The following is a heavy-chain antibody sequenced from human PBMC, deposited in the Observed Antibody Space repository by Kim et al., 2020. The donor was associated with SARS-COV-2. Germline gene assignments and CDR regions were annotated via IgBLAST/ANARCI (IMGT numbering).Heavy chain of an antibody. J-gene: IGHJ6*02. V-gene: IGHV6-1*01. D-gene: IGHD6-25*01. CDR1: GDSVSSNSAA. CDR3: AQWAARTMDV. CDR2: TYYRSKWLN. Sequence: SQTLSLTCAISGDSVSSNSAAWDWIRQSPSRGLEWLGRTYYRSKWLNDYAVSVKSRITISPDTSKNQFSLQLNSVTPDDTAVYYCAQWAARTMDVWGQGTTVTVSS.